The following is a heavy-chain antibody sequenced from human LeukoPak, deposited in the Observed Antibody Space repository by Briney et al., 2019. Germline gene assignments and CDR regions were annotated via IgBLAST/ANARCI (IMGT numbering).Heavy chain of an antibody. CDR1: GYTFTSYD. D-gene: IGHD6-19*01. CDR2: MNPNSGAT. V-gene: IGHV1-8*01. J-gene: IGHJ4*02. Sequence: ASVKVSCKASGYTFTSYDFNWLRQATGQGPEWMGWMNPNSGATGYAQKFQGRVTMTRSASINTAYMELTNLRSEDTAVYYCARDSYSSGRYFDYWGQGTLVTVSS. CDR3: ARDSYSSGRYFDY.